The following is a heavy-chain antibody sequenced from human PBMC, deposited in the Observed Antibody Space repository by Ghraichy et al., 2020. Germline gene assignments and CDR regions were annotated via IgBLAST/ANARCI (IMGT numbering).Heavy chain of an antibody. J-gene: IGHJ6*02. Sequence: GGSLRLSCAASGFTFSSYWMSWVRQAPGKGLEWVANIKQDGSEKYYVDSVKGRFTISRDNAKNSLYLQMNSLRAEDTAVYYCARDALPITMIVVVMNPGGGMDVWGQGTTVTVSS. CDR1: GFTFSSYW. V-gene: IGHV3-7*01. CDR2: IKQDGSEK. D-gene: IGHD3-22*01. CDR3: ARDALPITMIVVVMNPGGGMDV.